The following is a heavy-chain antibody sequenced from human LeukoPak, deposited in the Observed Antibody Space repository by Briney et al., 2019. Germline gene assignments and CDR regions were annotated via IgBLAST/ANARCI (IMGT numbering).Heavy chain of an antibody. CDR2: IIPIFGTA. V-gene: IGHV1-69*13. J-gene: IGHJ4*02. D-gene: IGHD6-19*01. Sequence: ASVKVSCKASGGTFSSYAISWVRQAPGQGLEWMGGIIPIFGTANYAQKFQGRVTITADESTSTAYMELSSLRSEDTAVYYCAGDRTYSSGWYYFDYWGQGTLVTGSS. CDR3: AGDRTYSSGWYYFDY. CDR1: GGTFSSYA.